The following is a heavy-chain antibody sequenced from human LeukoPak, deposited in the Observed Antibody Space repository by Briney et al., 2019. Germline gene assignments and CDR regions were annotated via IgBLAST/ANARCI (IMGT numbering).Heavy chain of an antibody. D-gene: IGHD2-2*02. J-gene: IGHJ4*02. CDR2: ISYVESET. Sequence: GGSLRLSCEASGFTFTDYGMHWVRQAPGKGLEWLAVISYVESETYYADSVKGRFTISRDNSKNMVYLRMNSLRVEDTAFYYCAKDLYTSGGILDYWGQGTLVTVSS. CDR3: AKDLYTSGGILDY. V-gene: IGHV3-30*18. CDR1: GFTFTDYG.